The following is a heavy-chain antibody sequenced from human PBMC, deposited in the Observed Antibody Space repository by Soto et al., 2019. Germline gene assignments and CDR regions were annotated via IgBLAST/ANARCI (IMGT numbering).Heavy chain of an antibody. CDR3: ARTRRWGYYYYGMDV. Sequence: SVKVSCKAFGYTFTGYYMHWVRQAPGQGLEWMGWINPNSGGTNYAQKFQGWVTMTRDTSSSTAYMELSRLRSDDTAVYYCARTRRWGYYYYGMDVWGQGTTVTVSS. J-gene: IGHJ6*02. CDR1: GYTFTGYY. V-gene: IGHV1-2*04. D-gene: IGHD3-16*01. CDR2: INPNSGGT.